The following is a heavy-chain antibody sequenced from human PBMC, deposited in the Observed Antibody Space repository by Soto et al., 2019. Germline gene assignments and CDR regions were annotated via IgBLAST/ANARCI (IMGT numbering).Heavy chain of an antibody. CDR3: AKGASTTVFAFNDY. D-gene: IGHD4-17*01. CDR1: GFTFDDYA. CDR2: ISWNSGNL. V-gene: IGHV3-9*01. J-gene: IGHJ4*02. Sequence: EVQLVESGGGLVQPGRSLRLSWAASGFTFDDYAMHWVRQGPGKGLEWVSSISWNSGNLGYADSVKGRFTISRDNAKNSLYLQMNSLRGEDTALYYCAKGASTTVFAFNDYWGQGPLVTVSS.